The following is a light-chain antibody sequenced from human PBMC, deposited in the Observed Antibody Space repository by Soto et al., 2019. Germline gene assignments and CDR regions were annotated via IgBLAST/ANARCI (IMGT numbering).Light chain of an antibody. CDR3: QQLRSYPST. V-gene: IGKV1-9*01. CDR1: QDVSSY. Sequence: IQLTQSPASLSASVGDRVTLTCRASQDVSSYLAWYQQKPGKAPKLLIYAASILHSGVPSRFSGSGFGTDFTLTISSLQAEDFASYFCQQLRSYPSTFGGGTKVEIK. CDR2: AAS. J-gene: IGKJ4*01.